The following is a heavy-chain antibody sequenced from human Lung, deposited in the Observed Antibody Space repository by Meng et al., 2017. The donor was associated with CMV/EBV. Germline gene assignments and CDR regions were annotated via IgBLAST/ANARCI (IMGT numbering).Heavy chain of an antibody. CDR2: IHPGDSET. CDR3: ARHHGITILGVASRRNDAFDI. V-gene: IGHV5-51*01. CDR1: GYSFISYW. D-gene: IGHD3-3*01. Sequence: GGSLRLXXKGSGYSFISYWIRWVRQMPGKGLEWMWIIHPGDSETRYSSSFQGQATISADKSITTAYLQLISLKASDTAMYYFARHHGITILGVASRRNDAFDIWGQGTMVTVSS. J-gene: IGHJ3*02.